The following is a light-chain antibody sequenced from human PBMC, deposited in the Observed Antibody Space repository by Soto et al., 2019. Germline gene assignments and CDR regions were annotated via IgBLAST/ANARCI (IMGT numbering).Light chain of an antibody. CDR3: FSYTSSGTYV. V-gene: IGLV2-14*01. Sequence: QSALTQPASVYGTPVQSITISCTRTISYVGGYNYFSWCQRQSGKAPKLMIHEVSTRPSGVSSRFSGSKSGNTASLTISGLQAEDEADYYCFSYTSSGTYVFGTGTKVTLL. CDR1: ISYVGGYNY. J-gene: IGLJ1*01. CDR2: EVS.